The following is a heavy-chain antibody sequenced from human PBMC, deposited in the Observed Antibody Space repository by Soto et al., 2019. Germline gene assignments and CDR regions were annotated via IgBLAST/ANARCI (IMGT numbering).Heavy chain of an antibody. CDR2: IRSKAYGGTT. D-gene: IGHD2-2*01. J-gene: IGHJ6*02. V-gene: IGHV3-49*03. Sequence: HPGGSLRLSCTASGFTFGDYAMSWFRQAPGKGLEWVGFIRSKAYGGTTEYAASVKGRFTISRDDSKSIAYLQMNSLKTEDTAVYYCTRDLGYCSSTSCRSEKYYYYYGMDVWGQGTTVTVSS. CDR3: TRDLGYCSSTSCRSEKYYYYYGMDV. CDR1: GFTFGDYA.